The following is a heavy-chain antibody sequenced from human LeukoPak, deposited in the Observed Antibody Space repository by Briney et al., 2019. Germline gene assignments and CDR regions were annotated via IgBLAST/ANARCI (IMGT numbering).Heavy chain of an antibody. J-gene: IGHJ3*02. CDR1: GGSISSYY. CDR3: AGERGYSYGYFNVAAFDI. Sequence: SGTLSLTCTVSGGSISSYYWSWIRQPPGKGLEWIGYIYYSGSTNYNPSLKSRVTISVDTSKNQFSLKLSSVTAADTAVYYCAGERGYSYGYFNVAAFDIWGQGTMVTVSS. D-gene: IGHD5-18*01. CDR2: IYYSGST. V-gene: IGHV4-59*01.